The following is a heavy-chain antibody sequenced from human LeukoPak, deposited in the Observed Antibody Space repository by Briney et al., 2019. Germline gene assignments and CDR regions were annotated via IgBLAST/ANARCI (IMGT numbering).Heavy chain of an antibody. V-gene: IGHV4-59*08. D-gene: IGHD4-17*01. CDR3: ARRRAVTTGFDY. CDR1: GGSISSYY. Sequence: PSETLSLTCTVSGGSISSYYWSWIRQPPGKGLEWIGYIYYSGSTNYNPSLKSRVTISVDTSKNQFSLKPSSVTAADTAVYYCARRRAVTTGFDYWGQGTLVTVSS. J-gene: IGHJ4*02. CDR2: IYYSGST.